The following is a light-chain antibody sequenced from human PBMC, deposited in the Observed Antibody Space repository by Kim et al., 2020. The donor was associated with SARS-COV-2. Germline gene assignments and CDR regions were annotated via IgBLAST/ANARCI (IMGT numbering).Light chain of an antibody. Sequence: ELTQPPSASGTPGQRVTISCSGSISNIGSHSVYWYQQFPGTAPKLLIYRNDQRPSGVPDRFSGSQSGTSASLAISGLRSADEADYYCAARDDTLSGFLFGGGTKVTVL. CDR2: RND. CDR1: ISNIGSHS. J-gene: IGLJ1*01. V-gene: IGLV1-47*01. CDR3: AARDDTLSGFL.